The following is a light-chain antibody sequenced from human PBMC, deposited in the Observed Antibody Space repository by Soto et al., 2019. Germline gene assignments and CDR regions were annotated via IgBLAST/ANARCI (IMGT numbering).Light chain of an antibody. CDR3: TSFSSSTSLYV. V-gene: IGLV2-14*01. CDR1: TRDIAGYNY. Sequence: QSALTQPASVSGSLGQSITISCTGTTRDIAGYNYISWYQQLPGKAPKLMIYQVTIRPSGISNRFSCSKSGNTASLTISGLQAEDEADYYCTSFSSSTSLYVFGTGTKV. CDR2: QVT. J-gene: IGLJ1*01.